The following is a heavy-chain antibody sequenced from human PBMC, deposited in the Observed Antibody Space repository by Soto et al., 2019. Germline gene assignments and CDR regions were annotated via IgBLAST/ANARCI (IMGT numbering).Heavy chain of an antibody. Sequence: QVQLVQSGAEVKKPGASVKVSCKASGYTFTSYAMHWVRQAPRQRLEWMGWINAGNGNTKYSQKFQGRVTITRDTSASTAYMELSSLRSEDTAVYYCASSIAAAGTFYFDYWGQGTLVTVSS. V-gene: IGHV1-3*01. D-gene: IGHD6-13*01. CDR3: ASSIAAAGTFYFDY. CDR2: INAGNGNT. J-gene: IGHJ4*02. CDR1: GYTFTSYA.